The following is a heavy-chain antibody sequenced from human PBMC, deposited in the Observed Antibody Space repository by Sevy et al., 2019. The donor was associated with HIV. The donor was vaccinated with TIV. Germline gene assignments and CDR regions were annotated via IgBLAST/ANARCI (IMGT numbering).Heavy chain of an antibody. J-gene: IGHJ1*01. CDR2: TSYDGSHK. V-gene: IGHV3-30*04. D-gene: IGHD1-26*01. Sequence: GGALRLSCTVSGFIFSNFAMHWVRQAPGKGLEWLAVTSYDGSHKYYADSVKGRFTVSRDNSRNILSLEMSSLRRDDTAVYYCARGENDDEFFQYWGQGTLVIVSS. CDR3: ARGENDDEFFQY. CDR1: GFIFSNFA.